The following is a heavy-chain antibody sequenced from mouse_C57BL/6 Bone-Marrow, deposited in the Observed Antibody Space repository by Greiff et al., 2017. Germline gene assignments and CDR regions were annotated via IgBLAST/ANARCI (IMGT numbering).Heavy chain of an antibody. CDR2: IDPSDSYT. CDR3: ARGPPGY. V-gene: IGHV1-50*01. Sequence: QVQLQQPGAELVKPGASVKLSCKASGYIFTSYWMQWVKQRPGQGLEWIGEIDPSDSYTNYNQKFKGKATLTVDTSSSTAYMQLSSLTSEDSAVYYCARGPPGYWGQGTSVTVSS. CDR1: GYIFTSYW. D-gene: IGHD6-1*01. J-gene: IGHJ4*01.